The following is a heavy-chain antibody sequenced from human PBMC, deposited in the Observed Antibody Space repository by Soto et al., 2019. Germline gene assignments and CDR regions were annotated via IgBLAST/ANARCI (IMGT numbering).Heavy chain of an antibody. CDR1: SGSINNDYYY. J-gene: IGHJ4*02. CDR3: ARGGAITDFYCDS. D-gene: IGHD3-16*01. V-gene: IGHV4-30-4*01. Sequence: SETLSLTCTVSSGSINNDYYYWSWIRQPPGRGLEWIGYLYYNGRTYYNPSLKSRLVISLDISTDQFSLRLTSVTAADTAVYYCARGGAITDFYCDSWGQGTLVTVSS. CDR2: LYYNGRT.